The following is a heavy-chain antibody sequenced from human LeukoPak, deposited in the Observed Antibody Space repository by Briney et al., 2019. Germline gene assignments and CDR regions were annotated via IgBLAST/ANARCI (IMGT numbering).Heavy chain of an antibody. V-gene: IGHV3-21*03. D-gene: IGHD5-18*01. CDR2: ISSSSSYI. CDR1: RVTLSSYS. J-gene: IGHJ4*02. CDR3: AREWYRYGDF. Sequence: GGSLRLSCAHPRVTLSSYSMNAVPQAPGKGLEWVSSISSSSSYIYYADSVKGRFTISRDNAKNSLYLQMNSLRAEDTAVYYCAREWYRYGDFGGQGTLVTVSS.